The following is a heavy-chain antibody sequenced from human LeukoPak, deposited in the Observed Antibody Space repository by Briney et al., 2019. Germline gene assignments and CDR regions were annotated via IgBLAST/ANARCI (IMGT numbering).Heavy chain of an antibody. J-gene: IGHJ4*02. Sequence: ASVKVSCKASGYTFTSYGISWVRQAPGQGLEWMGWISAYNGNTNYAQKLQGRVTMTTDTSTGTAYMELRSLRSDDTAVYYCARDGCSSTSCFLHYWGQGTLVTVSS. V-gene: IGHV1-18*01. CDR1: GYTFTSYG. CDR2: ISAYNGNT. CDR3: ARDGCSSTSCFLHY. D-gene: IGHD2-2*01.